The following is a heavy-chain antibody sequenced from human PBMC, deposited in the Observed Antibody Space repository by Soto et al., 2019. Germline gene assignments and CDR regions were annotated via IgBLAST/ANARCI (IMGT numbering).Heavy chain of an antibody. CDR2: SIPIFGTA. D-gene: IGHD6-19*01. J-gene: IGHJ6*02. V-gene: IGHV1-69*01. CDR1: GGTFSSYA. Sequence: QVQLVQSGAEVKKPGSSVKVSCKASGGTFSSYAISWVRQAPGQGLEWMGGSIPIFGTANYAQKFQGRVTITADESTSTAYMELSSLRSEDTAVYYCARGALGAVADPYYYYGMDVWGQGTTVTVSS. CDR3: ARGALGAVADPYYYYGMDV.